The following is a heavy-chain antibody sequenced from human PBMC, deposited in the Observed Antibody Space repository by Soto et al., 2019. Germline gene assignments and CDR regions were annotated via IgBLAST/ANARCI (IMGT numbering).Heavy chain of an antibody. J-gene: IGHJ4*02. V-gene: IGHV1-69*01. D-gene: IGHD1-7*01. CDR1: GGTFSSYA. Sequence: VQLVQSGAEVKKPGSAVKVSCKASGGTFSSYASSWVRQAPGQGLEWMGGIIPIFGTANYAQKFQGRVTITADESTITAYMELSSLRSEDTAVYYFARFPNLTSYSFYSWGQGTLVTGSS. CDR3: ARFPNLTSYSFYS. CDR2: IIPIFGTA.